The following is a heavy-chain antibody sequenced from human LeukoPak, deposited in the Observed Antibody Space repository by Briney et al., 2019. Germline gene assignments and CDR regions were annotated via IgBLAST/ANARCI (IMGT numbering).Heavy chain of an antibody. CDR2: VSGSGANT. V-gene: IGHV3-23*01. CDR1: GFTFSGYG. CDR3: AKRGLI. Sequence: GGSLRLSCAASGFTFSGYGLSWVRQAPGKGLEWVSAVSGSGANTYYADSVKGRFTISRDNSKNTLYLQMNSLRGEDTAIYYCAKRGLIWGQGTLVTVSS. J-gene: IGHJ4*02.